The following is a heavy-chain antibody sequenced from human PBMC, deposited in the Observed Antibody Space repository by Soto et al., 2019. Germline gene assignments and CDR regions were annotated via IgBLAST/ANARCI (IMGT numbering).Heavy chain of an antibody. V-gene: IGHV4-34*01. J-gene: IGHJ6*02. CDR2: INHSGST. CDR1: GGSFSGYY. CDR3: ARGPPQPFYGDYDDVVYYYGMDV. D-gene: IGHD4-17*01. Sequence: PSETLSLTCAVYGGSFSGYYWSWIRQPPGKGLEWIGEINHSGSTNYNPSLKSRVTISVDTSKNQFSLKLSSVTAADTAAYYCARGPPQPFYGDYDDVVYYYGMDVWGQGTTVTVSS.